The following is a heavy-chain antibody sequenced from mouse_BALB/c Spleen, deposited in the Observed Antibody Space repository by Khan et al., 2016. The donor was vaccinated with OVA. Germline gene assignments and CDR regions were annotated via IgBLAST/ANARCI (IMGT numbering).Heavy chain of an antibody. Sequence: QGQLKAVGPGLVAPSQSLSITFTVSGLSLTNFGISWIRQPPGKGLEWLGVILGDGSTHYHSALISRLSINKDNSKSQVFLKLNSLQTDYTATYFCAIISYGYDCLTYWGQGTLVTVSA. V-gene: IGHV2-3*01. CDR3: AIISYGYDCLTY. CDR1: GLSLTNFG. J-gene: IGHJ3*01. D-gene: IGHD2-2*01. CDR2: ILGDGST.